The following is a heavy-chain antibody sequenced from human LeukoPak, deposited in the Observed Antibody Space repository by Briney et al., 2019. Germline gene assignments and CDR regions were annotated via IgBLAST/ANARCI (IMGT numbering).Heavy chain of an antibody. D-gene: IGHD4-17*01. V-gene: IGHV1-18*01. CDR3: ARSREMLDYGDPRYGMDV. CDR1: GYTFTSYG. CDR2: ISAYNGNT. Sequence: APVKVSCKASGYTFTSYGISWVRQAPGQGLEWMGWISAYNGNTNYAQKLQGRVTMTTDTSTSTAYMELRSLRSDDTAVYYCARSREMLDYGDPRYGMDVWGQGTTVTVSS. J-gene: IGHJ6*02.